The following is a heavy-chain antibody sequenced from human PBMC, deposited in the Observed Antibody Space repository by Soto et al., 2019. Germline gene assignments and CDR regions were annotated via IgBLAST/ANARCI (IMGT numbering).Heavy chain of an antibody. CDR3: AMIEYSSGTDY. CDR1: GGTFSSYP. Sequence: GASVKVSCKASGGTFSSYPITWVRQAPGQGLEWLGGIFPIFGTTNYAQRFEDRVTITAVELTSTAYMELSSLRSEDTAVYYCAMIEYSSGTDYWGQGTLVTVSS. CDR2: IFPIFGTT. V-gene: IGHV1-69*13. J-gene: IGHJ4*02. D-gene: IGHD6-19*01.